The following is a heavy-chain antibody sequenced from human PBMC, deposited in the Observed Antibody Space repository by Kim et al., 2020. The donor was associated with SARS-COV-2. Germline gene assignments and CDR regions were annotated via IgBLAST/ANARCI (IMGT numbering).Heavy chain of an antibody. CDR1: GGSISSGGYY. D-gene: IGHD2-15*01. CDR3: ARARRGMVVDAFDI. V-gene: IGHV4-31*03. J-gene: IGHJ3*02. CDR2: IYYSGST. Sequence: SETLSLTCTVSGGSISSGGYYWSWIRQHPGKGLEWIGYIYYSGSTYYNPSLKSRVTISVDTSKNQFSLKLSSVTAADTAVYYCARARRGMVVDAFDIWGQGTMVTVSS.